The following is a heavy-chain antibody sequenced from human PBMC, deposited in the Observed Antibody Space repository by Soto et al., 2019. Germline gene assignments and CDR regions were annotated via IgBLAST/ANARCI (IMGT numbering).Heavy chain of an antibody. D-gene: IGHD3-22*01. J-gene: IGHJ1*01. CDR1: GFTFSSYA. CDR2: ISGSGGST. CDR3: ANTRPSGYYYVGYFQH. Sequence: SGGSLRLSCAASGFTFSSYAMSWVRQAPGKGLEWVSAISGSGGSTYYADSVKDRFTISRDNSKNTLYLQMNSLRAEDTAVYYCANTRPSGYYYVGYFQHWGQGTLVTVSS. V-gene: IGHV3-23*01.